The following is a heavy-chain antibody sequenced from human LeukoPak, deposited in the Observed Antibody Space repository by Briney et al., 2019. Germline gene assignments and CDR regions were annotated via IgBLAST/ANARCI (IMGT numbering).Heavy chain of an antibody. D-gene: IGHD3-22*01. CDR2: ISGSGGST. J-gene: IGHJ4*02. V-gene: IGHV3-23*01. Sequence: PGGSLRLSCAASGFTFSSYAMSWVRQAPGKGLEWVSAISGSGGSTYYADSVKGRFTISRDNSKNTLYLQMNSLRAEDTAVYYCAKRDYYDSSGYLDYWGQGTLVTVSS. CDR1: GFTFSSYA. CDR3: AKRDYYDSSGYLDY.